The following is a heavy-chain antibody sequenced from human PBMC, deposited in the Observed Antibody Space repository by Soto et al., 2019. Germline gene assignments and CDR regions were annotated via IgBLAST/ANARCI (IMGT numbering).Heavy chain of an antibody. J-gene: IGHJ6*02. V-gene: IGHV1-3*01. Sequence: ASVKVSCKASGYTFTSYAMHWVRQAPGQRLEWMGWINAGNGNTKYSQKFQGRVTITRDTSASTAYMELSSLRSEDTAVYYCAKNGQPPYYYYGLDVWGQGTKVTSP. CDR3: AKNGQPPYYYYGLDV. CDR2: INAGNGNT. D-gene: IGHD2-8*01. CDR1: GYTFTSYA.